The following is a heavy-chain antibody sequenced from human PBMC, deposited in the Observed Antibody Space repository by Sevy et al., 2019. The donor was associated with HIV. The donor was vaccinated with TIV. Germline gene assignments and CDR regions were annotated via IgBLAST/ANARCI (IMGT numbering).Heavy chain of an antibody. CDR2: ISYDGSNK. CDR1: GFTFSSYG. D-gene: IGHD3-10*01. V-gene: IGHV3-30*18. CDR3: AKDRGGRGPDGMDV. J-gene: IGHJ6*02. Sequence: GGSLRLSCAASGFTFSSYGMHWVHQAPGKGLEWVAVISYDGSNKYYADSVKGRFTISRDNSKNTLYLQMNSLRAEDTAVYYCAKDRGGRGPDGMDVWGQGTTVTVSS.